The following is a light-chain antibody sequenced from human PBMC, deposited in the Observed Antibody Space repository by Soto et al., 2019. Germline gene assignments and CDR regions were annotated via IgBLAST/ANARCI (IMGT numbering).Light chain of an antibody. CDR3: QQYDNLPLT. CDR2: AAS. V-gene: IGKV1-8*01. J-gene: IGKJ4*01. Sequence: AIRMTQSPSSLSASTGARVTITCRASQGISSYLAWYQQKPGKAPKLLIYAASTLQSGVPSRFSVSVSGTDFTFTISSLQPEDSATYDGQQYDNLPLTFGGGTKVDIK. CDR1: QGISSY.